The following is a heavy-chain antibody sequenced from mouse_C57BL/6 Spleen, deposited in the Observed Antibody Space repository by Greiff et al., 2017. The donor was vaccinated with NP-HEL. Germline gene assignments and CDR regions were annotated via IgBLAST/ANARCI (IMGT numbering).Heavy chain of an antibody. V-gene: IGHV1-18*01. Sequence: VQLQQSGPELVKPGASVKIPCKASGYTFTDYNMDWVKQSHGKSLEWIGDINPNNGGTIYNQKFMGKATLTVDKSSSTAYMELRSLTSEDTAVYYRARGEYDYESYWYFDVWGTGTTVTVSS. CDR2: INPNNGGT. J-gene: IGHJ1*03. CDR1: GYTFTDYN. CDR3: ARGEYDYESYWYFDV. D-gene: IGHD2-4*01.